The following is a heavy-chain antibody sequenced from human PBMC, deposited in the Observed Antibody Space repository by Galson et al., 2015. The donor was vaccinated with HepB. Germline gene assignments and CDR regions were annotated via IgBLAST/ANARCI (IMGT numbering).Heavy chain of an antibody. V-gene: IGHV1-69*06. CDR2: IIPIFGTA. J-gene: IGHJ6*02. CDR1: GGTFSSYA. Sequence: QSGAEVKKPGASVKVSCNASGGTFSSYAISWVRQAPGQGLEWMGGIIPIFGTANYAQKFQGRVTITADKSTSTAYMELSSLRSEDTAVYYCARGEYSSSSEHPWNYYYYYGMDVWGQGTTVTVSS. CDR3: ARGEYSSSSEHPWNYYYYYGMDV. D-gene: IGHD6-6*01.